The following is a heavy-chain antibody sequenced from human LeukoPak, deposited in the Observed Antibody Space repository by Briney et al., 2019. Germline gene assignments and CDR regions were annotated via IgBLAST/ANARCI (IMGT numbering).Heavy chain of an antibody. CDR1: GFTFSSYS. J-gene: IGHJ5*02. D-gene: IGHD3-22*01. V-gene: IGHV3-21*01. CDR2: ISSSSSYI. Sequence: GGSLRLSCAASGFTFSSYSMTWVRQAPGKGLEWVSSISSSSSYIYYADSVKGRFTISRDNAKNSLYLQMNSLRAEGTAVYYCARDTSTMIVDNWFDPWGQGTLVTVSS. CDR3: ARDTSTMIVDNWFDP.